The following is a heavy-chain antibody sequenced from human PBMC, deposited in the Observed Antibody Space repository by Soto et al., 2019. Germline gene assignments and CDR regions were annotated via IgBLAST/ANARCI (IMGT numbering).Heavy chain of an antibody. V-gene: IGHV1-2*02. CDR3: ARILVVGSNSGYDFDY. J-gene: IGHJ4*02. CDR1: GYTFTGYY. CDR2: INPNSGGT. D-gene: IGHD5-12*01. Sequence: WASVKVSCKASGYTFTGYYMHWVRQAPGQGLEWMGWINPNSGGTNYAQKFQGRVTMTRDTSTSTAYMELSRLRSDDTAVYYCARILVVGSNSGYDFDYWGQGTLVTVSS.